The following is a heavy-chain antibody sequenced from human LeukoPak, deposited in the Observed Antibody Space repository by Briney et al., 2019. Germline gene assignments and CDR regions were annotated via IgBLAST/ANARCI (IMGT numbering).Heavy chain of an antibody. CDR2: MNPNSGNT. Sequence: ASVKLSCKASGYTFTSYDINWVRQATGQGLEWMGWMNPNSGNTGYAQKFQGRVTMTRNTSISTAYMELSSLRSEDTAVYYCARGQFPGASMVRGVPDVWGKGTTVTISS. CDR1: GYTFTSYD. CDR3: ARGQFPGASMVRGVPDV. V-gene: IGHV1-8*01. D-gene: IGHD3-10*01. J-gene: IGHJ6*04.